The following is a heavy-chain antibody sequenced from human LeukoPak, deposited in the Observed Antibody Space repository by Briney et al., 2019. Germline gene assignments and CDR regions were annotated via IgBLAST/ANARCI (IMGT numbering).Heavy chain of an antibody. CDR3: TREFRFASDC. CDR1: GFTFSSYA. J-gene: IGHJ4*02. Sequence: GGSLRLSCAASGFTFSSYAMSWVCQAPGKGLEWVSAISGSGGSTYYADSVKGRFTISRDNSKNSLYLQMSSLRDEDTAVYYCTREFRFASDCWGQGTLVTVSS. CDR2: ISGSGGST. V-gene: IGHV3-23*01. D-gene: IGHD3-3*01.